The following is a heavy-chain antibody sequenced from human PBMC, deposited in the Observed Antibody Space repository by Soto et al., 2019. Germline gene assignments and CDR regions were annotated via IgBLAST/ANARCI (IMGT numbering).Heavy chain of an antibody. CDR1: GLIFSGAN. J-gene: IGHJ4*02. CDR2: IRGKTYNYAT. Sequence: EVQLVESGGGLVQPGGSLKLSCTASGLIFSGANMHWVRQAPGKGLEWVGHIRGKTYNYATAYAASVKGRFTISRDDSKNAAYLHMNSLKTEDTAVYYCTRLRIGATRDDYWGRGTLVTVSS. CDR3: TRLRIGATRDDY. D-gene: IGHD2-15*01. V-gene: IGHV3-73*02.